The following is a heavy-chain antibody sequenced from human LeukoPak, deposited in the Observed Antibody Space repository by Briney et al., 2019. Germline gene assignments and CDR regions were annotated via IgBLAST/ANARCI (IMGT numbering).Heavy chain of an antibody. CDR3: ARGSREDYDSSGYYCGWFDP. J-gene: IGHJ5*02. Sequence: SETLSLTCTVSGGSISSYYWNWIRQPPGKGLEWIGYIYYSGSTNYNPSLKSRVTISVDTSKNQFSLKLSSVTAADTALYYCARGSREDYDSSGYYCGWFDPWGQGTLVTVSS. D-gene: IGHD3-22*01. CDR1: GGSISSYY. V-gene: IGHV4-59*01. CDR2: IYYSGST.